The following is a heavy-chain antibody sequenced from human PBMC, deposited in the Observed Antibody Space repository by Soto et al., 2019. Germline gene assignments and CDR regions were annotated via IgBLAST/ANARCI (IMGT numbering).Heavy chain of an antibody. Sequence: SVKVSCKASGDVFRSYGINWVRQAPGQVLEWMGGSIPISGTTNYAQKFQGRVAITADESTDTVYMELSRLRSEDTAVYFCARVRCFNGLCHTADYGMDVWGQGTTVTVSS. V-gene: IGHV1-69*13. J-gene: IGHJ6*02. D-gene: IGHD2-8*01. CDR1: GDVFRSYG. CDR2: SIPISGTT. CDR3: ARVRCFNGLCHTADYGMDV.